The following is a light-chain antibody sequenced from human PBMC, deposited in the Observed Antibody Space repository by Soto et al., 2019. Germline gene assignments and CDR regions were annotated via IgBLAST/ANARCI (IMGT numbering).Light chain of an antibody. J-gene: IGKJ5*01. CDR1: QSVSSY. CDR2: DAS. V-gene: IGKV3-11*01. Sequence: EIVLTQSPATLSLSPVERATFSCRASQSVSSYIAWYQQKPGQAPRLLIYDASNRATGIPARFSGSGSGTNFTLTISSLEPEDFAVYYCQQRSNWPITFGQGTRLEIK. CDR3: QQRSNWPIT.